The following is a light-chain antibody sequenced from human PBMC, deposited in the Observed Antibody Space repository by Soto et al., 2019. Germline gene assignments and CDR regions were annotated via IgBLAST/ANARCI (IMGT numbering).Light chain of an antibody. CDR2: DAS. CDR3: QQRSNRPLT. J-gene: IGKJ4*01. Sequence: EIVLTQSPDTLSLSPGERATLSCRASQSVSSYLVWYQQKPGQAPRLLIYDASKRATGIPARFSGSGSGTDFTLTISSLETEDFAVYYCQQRSNRPLTFGGGTKVEIK. V-gene: IGKV3-11*01. CDR1: QSVSSY.